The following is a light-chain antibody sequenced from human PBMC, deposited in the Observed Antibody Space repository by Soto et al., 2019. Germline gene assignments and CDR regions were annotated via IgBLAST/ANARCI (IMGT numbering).Light chain of an antibody. CDR2: DAS. J-gene: IGKJ1*01. V-gene: IGKV1-5*01. CDR3: QQYNSYSPT. CDR1: QSISSW. Sequence: DIQMTQSPSTLSASVGDRVTITCRASQSISSWLAWYQQKPGKAPKLLIYDASSLESGVPSRFSGSGSGTEFTLTISSLQPDDYATYYSQQYNSYSPTFGQGTKVDIK.